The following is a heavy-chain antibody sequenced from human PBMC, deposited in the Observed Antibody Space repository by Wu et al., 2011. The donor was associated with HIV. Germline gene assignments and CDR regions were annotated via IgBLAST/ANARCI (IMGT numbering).Heavy chain of an antibody. CDR1: GGTFSSYG. D-gene: IGHD3-10*01. CDR3: AREYMVRGTYYFYYMDV. Sequence: QVQLVQSGAEVKKPGSSVKVYCKASGGTFSSYGISWVRQAPGQGPEWMGGIIPIFGTANYAQKFQGRVTIAADKSTSTAYMELSSLRSEDTAVYFCAREYMVRGTYYFYYMDVWGKGTTVTVSS. CDR2: IIPIFGTA. V-gene: IGHV1-69*06. J-gene: IGHJ6*03.